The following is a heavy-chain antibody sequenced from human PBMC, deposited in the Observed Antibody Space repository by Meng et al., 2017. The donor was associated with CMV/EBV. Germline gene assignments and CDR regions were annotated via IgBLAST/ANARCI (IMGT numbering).Heavy chain of an antibody. Sequence: LHESGPGRVNPAQTLSLTCTGSGVSISSGGYYWSWIRQPPGKGLEWIGYIYYSGSTYYNPSLKSRVTISVDTSKNQFSLKLSSVTAADTAVYYCARVTSRVAGAFDYWGQGTLVTVSS. J-gene: IGHJ4*02. V-gene: IGHV4-30-4*08. CDR1: GVSISSGGYY. CDR3: ARVTSRVAGAFDY. CDR2: IYYSGST. D-gene: IGHD1-14*01.